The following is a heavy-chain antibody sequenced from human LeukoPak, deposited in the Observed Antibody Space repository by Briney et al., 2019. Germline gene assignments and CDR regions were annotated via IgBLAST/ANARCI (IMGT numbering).Heavy chain of an antibody. CDR1: GFTFSSYG. D-gene: IGHD3-10*01. J-gene: IGHJ4*02. CDR3: AKDYLWFGELLSTAGFDY. CDR2: ISGSGGST. V-gene: IGHV3-23*01. Sequence: PGGSLRLSCAASGFTFSSYGMSWVRQAPGKGLEWVSAISGSGGSTYYADSVKGRFTISRDNAKNSLYLQMNSLRAEDTALYYCAKDYLWFGELLSTAGFDYWGQGTLVTVSS.